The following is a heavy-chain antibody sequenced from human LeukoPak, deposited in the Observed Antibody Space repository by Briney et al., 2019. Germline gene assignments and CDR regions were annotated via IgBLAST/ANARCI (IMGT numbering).Heavy chain of an antibody. V-gene: IGHV4-39*07. CDR3: ARRMGIEYAFDI. CDR2: IYYSGST. J-gene: IGHJ3*02. Sequence: PSETLSLTCTVSGGSISSSSYYWGWIRQPPGKGLEWIGSIYYSGSTYYNPSLKSRVTISVDTSKNQFSLKLSSVTAADTAVYFCARRMGIEYAFDIWGQGTMVTVSS. D-gene: IGHD2-2*03. CDR1: GGSISSSSYY.